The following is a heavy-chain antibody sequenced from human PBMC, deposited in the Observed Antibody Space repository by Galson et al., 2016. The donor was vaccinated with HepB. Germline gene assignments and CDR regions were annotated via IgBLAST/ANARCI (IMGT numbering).Heavy chain of an antibody. CDR2: MYYSGST. J-gene: IGHJ4*02. Sequence: SETLSLTCTVSGGSVTSGPYYWSWIRQPPGKGLEWIGYMYYSGSTNFNPSLKSRVTISIDTSKNQFSVKLSSVTAADTAIYFCAIGTRPYSNYPPALDFLGQGTLGTVSS. V-gene: IGHV4-61*01. CDR1: GGSVTSGPYY. CDR3: AIGTRPYSNYPPALDF. D-gene: IGHD4-11*01.